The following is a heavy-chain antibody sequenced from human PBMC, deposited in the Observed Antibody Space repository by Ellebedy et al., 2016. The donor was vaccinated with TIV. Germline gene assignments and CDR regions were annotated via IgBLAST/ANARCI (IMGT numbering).Heavy chain of an antibody. CDR3: ARFGSY. D-gene: IGHD3-10*01. CDR1: GGSFSGYF. Sequence: SETLSLTXAVYGGSFSGYFWSWIRQPPGKGLEWIGEINRSRSTNYSPSLKSRVTISVDTSKNHFSLKLSSVTAADTAVYYCARFGSYWGQGTLVTVSS. J-gene: IGHJ4*02. V-gene: IGHV4-34*01. CDR2: INRSRST.